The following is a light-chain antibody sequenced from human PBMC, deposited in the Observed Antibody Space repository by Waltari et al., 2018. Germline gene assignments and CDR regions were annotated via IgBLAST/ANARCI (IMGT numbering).Light chain of an antibody. CDR1: SSDVGGLKF. Sequence: QSALTQPASVSGSPGQSITISCTGTSSDVGGLKFVSWYQQHPGKAPKLMIYDVSKLPSGVSNRFSGSKSGNTASLTISGLQAEDEADYYCSSYTISSTLNWVFGGGTKLTVL. V-gene: IGLV2-14*03. CDR2: DVS. CDR3: SSYTISSTLNWV. J-gene: IGLJ3*02.